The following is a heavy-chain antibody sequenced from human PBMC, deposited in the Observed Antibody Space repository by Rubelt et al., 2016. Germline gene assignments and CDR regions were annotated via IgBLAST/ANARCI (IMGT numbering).Heavy chain of an antibody. CDR3: AMTTVNYYYHGMDV. J-gene: IGHJ6*02. CDR2: IYSTGST. Sequence: GFTFSSYGMHWVRQAPGKGLEWVSSIYSTGSTYYVDSVKGRFTMSRDNSQKTLYLQMNSLRAEDTALYYCAMTTVNYYYHGMDVWGQGTTVTVSS. CDR1: GFTFSSYG. V-gene: IGHV3-NL1*01. D-gene: IGHD4-17*01.